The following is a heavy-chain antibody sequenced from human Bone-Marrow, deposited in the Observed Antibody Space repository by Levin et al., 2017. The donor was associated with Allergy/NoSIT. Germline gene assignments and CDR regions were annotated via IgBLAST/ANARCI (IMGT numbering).Heavy chain of an antibody. CDR3: TTDGGDWTYYFDY. V-gene: IGHV3-30*03. CDR1: GITSSNSG. J-gene: IGHJ4*02. D-gene: IGHD3/OR15-3a*01. Sequence: LSLTCAASGITSSNSGMHWVRQAPGKGLEWVAVISDDGSKKFYADSVKGRFAISRDKSKNTLYLQMNSLRADDTAVYYCTTDGGDWTYYFDYWGQGTLVTVSS. CDR2: ISDDGSKK.